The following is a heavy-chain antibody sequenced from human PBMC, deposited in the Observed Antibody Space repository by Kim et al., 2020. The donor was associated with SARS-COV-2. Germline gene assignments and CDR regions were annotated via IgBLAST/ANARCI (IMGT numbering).Heavy chain of an antibody. D-gene: IGHD4-4*01. CDR1: GFTFSSYG. CDR2: IWYDGSNK. J-gene: IGHJ6*02. CDR3: ARVIHSYTVTTDYYGMDV. Sequence: GGSLRLSCAASGFTFSSYGMHWVRQAPGKGLEWVAVIWYDGSNKYYADSVKGRFTISRDNSKNTLYLQMNSLRAEDTAVYYCARVIHSYTVTTDYYGMDVWGQGTTVTVSS. V-gene: IGHV3-33*01.